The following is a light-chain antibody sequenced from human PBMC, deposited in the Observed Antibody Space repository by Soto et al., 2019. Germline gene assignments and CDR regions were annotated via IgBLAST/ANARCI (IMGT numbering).Light chain of an antibody. Sequence: QSPLTQPASVSGSPGQSITISCTGTSSDDGSYKFVSWYQQYPGKAPKLMIYEGSRRPSGVSNRFSVSKSGTTASLTVSGLQAEDEADYFCCSYVGRGTWVFGGGTKLTVL. V-gene: IGLV2-23*01. CDR1: SSDDGSYKF. J-gene: IGLJ3*02. CDR3: CSYVGRGTWV. CDR2: EGS.